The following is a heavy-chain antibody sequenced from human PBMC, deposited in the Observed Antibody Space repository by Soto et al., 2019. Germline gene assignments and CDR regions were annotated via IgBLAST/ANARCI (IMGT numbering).Heavy chain of an antibody. CDR3: EQEGAVLTFEN. CDR1: GFAFNSFS. Sequence: GGSLRLSCAASGFAFNSFSMSWVRQAPGKGLDWVSGISSGGGSTWYADSVRGRFTISRDNSKNILYLEINSLRAEDTARYYCEQEGAVLTFENLGPGTMVTVSS. CDR2: ISSGGGST. D-gene: IGHD3-9*01. J-gene: IGHJ4*02. V-gene: IGHV3-23*01.